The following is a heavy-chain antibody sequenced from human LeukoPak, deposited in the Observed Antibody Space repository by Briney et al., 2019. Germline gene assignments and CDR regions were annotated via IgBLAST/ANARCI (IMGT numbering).Heavy chain of an antibody. CDR3: ARAEVYYYYGMDV. D-gene: IGHD1-14*01. V-gene: IGHV3-53*04. J-gene: IGHJ6*02. Sequence: GGSLRLSCAASGFTFYSYAMSWVRQAPGKGLEWVSVIYSGGSTYYADSVKGRFTISRHNSKNTLYLQMNSLRAEDTAVYYCARAEVYYYYGMDVWGQGTTVTVSS. CDR2: IYSGGST. CDR1: GFTFYSYA.